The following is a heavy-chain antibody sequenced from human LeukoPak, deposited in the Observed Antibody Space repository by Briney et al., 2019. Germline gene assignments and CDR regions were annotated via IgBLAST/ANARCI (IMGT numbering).Heavy chain of an antibody. Sequence: ASVKVSCKASGHTFTGYYMHWVRQAPGQGLEWMGWINPNSGGTNYAQKFQGRVTMTRDTSISTAYMELSRLRSDDTAVYYCARLKATVTTFDYWGQGTLVTVSS. CDR1: GHTFTGYY. V-gene: IGHV1-2*02. CDR3: ARLKATVTTFDY. D-gene: IGHD4-17*01. J-gene: IGHJ4*02. CDR2: INPNSGGT.